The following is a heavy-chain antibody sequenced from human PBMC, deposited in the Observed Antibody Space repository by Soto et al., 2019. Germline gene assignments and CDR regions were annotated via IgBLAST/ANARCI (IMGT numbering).Heavy chain of an antibody. CDR2: IWYDGSKQ. CDR3: ARIDVVVFDY. Sequence: QPGGSLRLSCEASGFTFRSYGMHWVRQVPGKGLEWLGVIWYDGSKQEYAESVKGRFTISRDNSKDTAYLQMTSLRVEDTALYYCARIDVVVFDYWGQGTMVTVSS. J-gene: IGHJ4*02. CDR1: GFTFRSYG. V-gene: IGHV3-33*08. D-gene: IGHD2-15*01.